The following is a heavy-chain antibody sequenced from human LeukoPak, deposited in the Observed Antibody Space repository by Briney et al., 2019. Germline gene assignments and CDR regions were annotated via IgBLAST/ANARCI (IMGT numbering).Heavy chain of an antibody. J-gene: IGHJ4*02. CDR3: ARADKYQLPSYFDH. CDR1: GYTFTSYA. V-gene: IGHV1-3*01. D-gene: IGHD2-2*01. CDR2: INAGNGNT. Sequence: AASVKVSCKASGYTFTSYAMHWVRQAPGQRLEWMGWINAGNGNTKYSQKFQGRVTITRDTSASTAYMELSSLRSEDTAVYYCARADKYQLPSYFDHWGQGTLVTVSS.